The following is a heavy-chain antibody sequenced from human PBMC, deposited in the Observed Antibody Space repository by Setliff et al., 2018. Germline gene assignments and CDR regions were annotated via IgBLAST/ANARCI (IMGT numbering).Heavy chain of an antibody. CDR3: AGGRGYDYGWDFDY. D-gene: IGHD5-18*01. CDR2: IYIGGSA. J-gene: IGHJ4*02. V-gene: IGHV4-61*09. Sequence: TVSGYSISSGYIWSWIRQPAGKGLEWIGHIYIGGSANYNPSLKSRVTMSIDTSKNQFSLKLNSVTAADTAVYYCAGGRGYDYGWDFDYWGQGTLVTVSS. CDR1: GYSISSGY.